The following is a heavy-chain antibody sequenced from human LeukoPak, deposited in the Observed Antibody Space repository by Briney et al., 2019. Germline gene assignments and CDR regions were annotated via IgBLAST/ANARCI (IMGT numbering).Heavy chain of an antibody. CDR1: GYTFTSYG. V-gene: IGHV1-18*01. CDR2: INAYNGNT. D-gene: IGHD6-13*01. J-gene: IGHJ5*02. Sequence: GASVKVSCKASGYTFTSYGFSWVRQAPGQGLEWMGWINAYNGNTNYAQQFQGRVTMTRDTSISTAYMELSRLKSDDTAVYYCARQRVAAAGPNWFDPWGQGTLVTVSS. CDR3: ARQRVAAAGPNWFDP.